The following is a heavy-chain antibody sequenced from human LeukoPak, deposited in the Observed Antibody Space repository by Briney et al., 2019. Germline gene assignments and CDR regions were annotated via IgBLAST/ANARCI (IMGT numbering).Heavy chain of an antibody. Sequence: SETLSLTCAVYGGSFSGYYWSWTRQPPGKGLEWIGEINHSGSTNYNPSLKSRVTISVDTSKNQFSLKLSSVTAADTAVYYCARGGGSYYYWGQGTLVTVSS. CDR3: ARGGGSYYY. D-gene: IGHD1-26*01. J-gene: IGHJ4*02. CDR1: GGSFSGYY. V-gene: IGHV4-34*01. CDR2: INHSGST.